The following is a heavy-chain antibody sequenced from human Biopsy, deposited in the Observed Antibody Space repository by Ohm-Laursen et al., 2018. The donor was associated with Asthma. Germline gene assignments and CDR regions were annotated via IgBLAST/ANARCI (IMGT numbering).Heavy chain of an antibody. Sequence: GTLSLTCTVSGGSIRSHDWTWIRLPPGKGLEYIGDVSHTGSTNYNPSLKSRVTMSLDTSKSQFSPRLTSVTPADTAVYYCARLADCSGGACYSYGWFDPWGQGTRVTVSS. D-gene: IGHD2-15*01. CDR1: GGSIRSHD. CDR2: VSHTGST. CDR3: ARLADCSGGACYSYGWFDP. V-gene: IGHV4-59*11. J-gene: IGHJ5*02.